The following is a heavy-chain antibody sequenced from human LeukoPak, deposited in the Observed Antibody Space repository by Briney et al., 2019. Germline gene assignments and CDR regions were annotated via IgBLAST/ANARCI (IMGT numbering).Heavy chain of an antibody. V-gene: IGHV6-1*01. CDR2: TYYRSTWYN. D-gene: IGHD2-2*01. CDR3: ARRLTQYDCFDP. J-gene: IGHJ5*02. Sequence: SQTLSLTCAISGDSVTSNSVTWNWIRQSPSRGLEWLGRTYYRSTWYNDYAVSVRGRITVNPDTSKNQFSLHLNSVTPEDTAVYYCARRLTQYDCFDPWGQGILVTVSS. CDR1: GDSVTSNSVT.